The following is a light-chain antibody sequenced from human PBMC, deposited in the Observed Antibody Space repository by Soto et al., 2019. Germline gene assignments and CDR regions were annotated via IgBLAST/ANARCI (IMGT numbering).Light chain of an antibody. J-gene: IGKJ2*01. CDR1: QGISSS. Sequence: DIQMTQSPSSVSASVGDRVTITCRASQGISSSLAWYQQKPGKAPKLLIYAASSLQSGVASRFSGSGSGTDFTLTISSLQPEDFATYYCQQANSFPTFGQGTKLEIK. CDR2: AAS. V-gene: IGKV1-12*01. CDR3: QQANSFPT.